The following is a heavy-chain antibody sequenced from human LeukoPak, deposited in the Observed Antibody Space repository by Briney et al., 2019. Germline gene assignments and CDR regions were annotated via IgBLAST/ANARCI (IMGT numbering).Heavy chain of an antibody. CDR3: ARSASGWGFDD. Sequence: GESLKISCGGSGYSFTTYWIGWVRQMPGKGLEWMGIIYPGDSDTTYSPSFQGQVTISADKSISTAYLQWSSLKASDSAMHYCARSASGWGFDDWGQGTLVAVSS. V-gene: IGHV5-51*01. CDR2: IYPGDSDT. D-gene: IGHD6-19*01. J-gene: IGHJ4*02. CDR1: GYSFTTYW.